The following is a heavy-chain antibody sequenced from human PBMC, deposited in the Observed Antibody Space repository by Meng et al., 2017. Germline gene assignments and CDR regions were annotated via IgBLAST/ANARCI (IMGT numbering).Heavy chain of an antibody. CDR2: IIPIFGTA. D-gene: IGHD4-17*01. CDR1: GGHFSSYA. J-gene: IGHJ5*02. CDR3: ARDYGDYAWIAKRWFDP. V-gene: IGHV1-69*01. Sequence: LWRSGARVRKPGSSVKGSCRAPGGHFSSYAISWVRQAPGQGLEWMGGIIPIFGTANYAQKFQGRVTITADESTSTAYMELSSLRSEDTAVYYCARDYGDYAWIAKRWFDPWGQGTLVTVSS.